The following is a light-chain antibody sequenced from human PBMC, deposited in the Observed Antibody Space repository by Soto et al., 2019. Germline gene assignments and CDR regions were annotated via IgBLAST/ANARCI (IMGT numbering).Light chain of an antibody. J-gene: IGKJ2*01. Sequence: DVVMTQSPLSLPVTLGQPASISCRSSQSLVYSDGNTYLNWFQQRPGQSPRRLIYKVSNRDSGVPDRFSGSGSGTDFTLKISRVEAEDVGVYDCMQGTHWPPYTLGQGTKLEIK. CDR2: KVS. CDR3: MQGTHWPPYT. CDR1: QSLVYSDGNTY. V-gene: IGKV2-30*01.